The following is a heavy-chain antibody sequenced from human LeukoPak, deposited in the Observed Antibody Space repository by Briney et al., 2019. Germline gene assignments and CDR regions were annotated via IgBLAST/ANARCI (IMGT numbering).Heavy chain of an antibody. CDR2: IWYDGSNK. D-gene: IGHD1-1*01. V-gene: IGHV3-33*01. CDR3: ARDSQYNWKRDYYYGMDV. J-gene: IGHJ6*02. CDR1: GFTFSSDG. Sequence: TGGSLRLSCAASGFTFSSDGMHWVRQAPGKGLEWVAVIWYDGSNKYYADSVKGRFTISRDNSKNTLYLQMNSLRAEDTAVYYCARDSQYNWKRDYYYGMDVWGQGTTVTVSS.